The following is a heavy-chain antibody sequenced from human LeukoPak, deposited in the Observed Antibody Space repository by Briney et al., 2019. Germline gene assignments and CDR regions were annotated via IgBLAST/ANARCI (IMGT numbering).Heavy chain of an antibody. J-gene: IGHJ6*03. CDR3: ARGDYYYYYMDV. Sequence: PGGSLRLSCAASGFTVSSNYMSWVRQAPGKGLEWVSVIYSGGSTYYADSVKGRFTISRDNSKNTLHLQMNSLRAEDTAVYYCARGDYYYYYMDVWGKGTTVTVSS. CDR1: GFTVSSNY. CDR2: IYSGGST. V-gene: IGHV3-66*02.